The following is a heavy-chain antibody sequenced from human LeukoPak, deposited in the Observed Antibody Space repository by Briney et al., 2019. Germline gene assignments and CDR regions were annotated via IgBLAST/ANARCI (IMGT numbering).Heavy chain of an antibody. V-gene: IGHV3-23*01. J-gene: IGHJ4*02. D-gene: IGHD5-18*01. CDR2: ISGSGGST. CDR3: AKDRDTYGYVTSFDY. CDR1: GFTFSNYA. Sequence: GGSLRLSCAASGFTFSNYAMSWVRQAPGKGLEWVSAISGSGGSTYYADSVKGRFTISRDNSKNTLYLQMNSLRAEDTAVYCCAKDRDTYGYVTSFDYWGQGTLVTVSS.